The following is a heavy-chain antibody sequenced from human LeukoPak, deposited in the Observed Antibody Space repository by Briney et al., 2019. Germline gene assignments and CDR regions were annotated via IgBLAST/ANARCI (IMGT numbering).Heavy chain of an antibody. J-gene: IGHJ4*02. Sequence: GGSLRLSCVVSGFNFDNFAMHWVRQPLGKGLKWVAVISHDGRTKYYADSMKGRITISRDNSKNTLFLQMNNLRSEDTAVYCARPSPPGDGYNPPDHWGQGTLVTVSS. V-gene: IGHV3-30*04. CDR3: ARPSPPGDGYNPPDH. CDR1: GFNFDNFA. CDR2: ISHDGRTK. D-gene: IGHD5-24*01.